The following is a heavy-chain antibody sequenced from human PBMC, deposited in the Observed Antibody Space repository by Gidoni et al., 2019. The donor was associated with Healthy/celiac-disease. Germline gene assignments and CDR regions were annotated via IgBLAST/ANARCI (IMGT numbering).Heavy chain of an antibody. D-gene: IGHD3-3*01. J-gene: IGHJ3*02. CDR2: ISSSSSYI. Sequence: EVQLVESGGGLVKPGGSLRLSCAASGFTFSSYSMNWVRQAPGKWLEWFSSISSSSSYIYYADSVKGRFTISRDNAKNSLYLQMNSLRAEDTAVYYCARVRHYDFWSGYYILDAFDIWGQGTMVTVSS. V-gene: IGHV3-21*01. CDR1: GFTFSSYS. CDR3: ARVRHYDFWSGYYILDAFDI.